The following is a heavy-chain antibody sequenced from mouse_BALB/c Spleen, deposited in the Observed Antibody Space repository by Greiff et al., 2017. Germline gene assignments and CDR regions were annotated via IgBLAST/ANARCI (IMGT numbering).Heavy chain of an antibody. CDR1: GYTFTSYW. D-gene: IGHD1-1*01. V-gene: IGHV1-5*01. Sequence: EVQVVESGTVLARPGASVKMSCKASGYTFTSYWMHWVKQRPGQGLEWIGAIYPGNSDTSYNQKFKGKAKLTAVTSTSTAYMELSSLTNEDSAVYYCTREDYYGSSPYYYAMDYWGQGTSVTVSS. CDR2: IYPGNSDT. CDR3: TREDYYGSSPYYYAMDY. J-gene: IGHJ4*01.